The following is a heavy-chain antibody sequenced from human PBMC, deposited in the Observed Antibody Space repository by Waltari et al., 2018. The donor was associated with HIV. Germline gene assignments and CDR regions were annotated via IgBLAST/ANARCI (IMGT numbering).Heavy chain of an antibody. J-gene: IGHJ6*02. CDR3: ARDRTPYGMDV. CDR2: IYYSGST. Sequence: QVQLQESGPGLVKPSETLSLTCTVSGGSISSYYWSWIRQPPGKGLECIGYIYYSGSTNYNPSLKSRVTISVDTSKNQFSLKLSSVTAADTAVYYCARDRTPYGMDVWGQGTTVTVSS. CDR1: GGSISSYY. V-gene: IGHV4-59*01. D-gene: IGHD2-15*01.